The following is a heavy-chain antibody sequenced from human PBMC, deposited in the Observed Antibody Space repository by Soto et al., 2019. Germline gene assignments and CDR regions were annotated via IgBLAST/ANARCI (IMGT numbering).Heavy chain of an antibody. CDR1: GVSISPYY. Sequence: QVQLQESGPGLVKTSETLSLTCTVSGVSISPYYWTWIRQPAGKALEWIGHLYSSGRATYNPSLTYRVTMSVFRDHFARRLKAVTAAGPAVYYCARHLCGNTALDYYYFDLWGRGALVTVSS. V-gene: IGHV4-4*07. J-gene: IGHJ2*01. CDR3: ARHLCGNTALDYYYFDL. CDR2: LYSSGRA. D-gene: IGHD5-18*01.